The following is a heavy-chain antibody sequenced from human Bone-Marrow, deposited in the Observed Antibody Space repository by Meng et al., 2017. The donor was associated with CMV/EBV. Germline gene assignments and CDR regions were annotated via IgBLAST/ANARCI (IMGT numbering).Heavy chain of an antibody. CDR2: IRYDGSNK. D-gene: IGHD6-6*01. CDR1: GFTFSSYG. J-gene: IGHJ6*02. V-gene: IGHV3-30*02. CDR3: AKAYSSSYPYYNYGMDV. Sequence: GESLKISCAASGFTFSSYGMHWVRQAPGKGLEWVAFIRYDGSNKYYADSVKGRFTISRDNSKNTPYLQMNSLRAEDTAVYYCAKAYSSSYPYYNYGMDVWGQGTTVTVSS.